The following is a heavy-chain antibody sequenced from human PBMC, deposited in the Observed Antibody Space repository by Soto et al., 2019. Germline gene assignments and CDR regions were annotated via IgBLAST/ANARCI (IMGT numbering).Heavy chain of an antibody. D-gene: IGHD3-10*01. CDR3: ARSGPPAGY. CDR2: IYYAGST. Sequence: PSETLSLTCTVSGGSISSYYWSWIRQPPGKGLEWIGYIYYAGSTKYNPSLNSRVTISVDTSMNQFSLTVTSVTAADTAVYYCARSGPPAGYWGQGTLVTVSS. CDR1: GGSISSYY. V-gene: IGHV4-59*08. J-gene: IGHJ4*02.